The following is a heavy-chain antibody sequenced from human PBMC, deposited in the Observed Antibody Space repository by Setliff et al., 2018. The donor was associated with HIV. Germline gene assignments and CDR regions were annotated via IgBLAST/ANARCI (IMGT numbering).Heavy chain of an antibody. CDR2: VNPKSGGT. CDR1: GYTFTDYY. J-gene: IGHJ6*04. Sequence: GASVKVSCKASGYTFTDYYIHWVRQAPGQGLEWMGRVNPKSGGTNYVQKFQGRVTMTRDTATNTAYLELSRLRSDDTAVYYCAKDRTGTGTTLHVWGKGTTVTVSS. D-gene: IGHD1-7*01. CDR3: AKDRTGTGTTLHV. V-gene: IGHV1-2*06.